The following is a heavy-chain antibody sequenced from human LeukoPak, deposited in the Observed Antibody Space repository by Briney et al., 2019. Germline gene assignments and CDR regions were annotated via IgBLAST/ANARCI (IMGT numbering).Heavy chain of an antibody. CDR1: GYTFTGYY. CDR3: ARGSGSNDY. V-gene: IGHV1-2*02. J-gene: IGHJ4*02. CDR2: INPNSGGT. Sequence: ASVKVSCKASGYTFTGYYMHWVRQAPGQGLEWMGWINPNSGGTNYAQKFQGRVTMTRDTSTSTVYMELSSLRSEDTAVYYCARGSGSNDYWGQGTLVTVSS. D-gene: IGHD3-3*01.